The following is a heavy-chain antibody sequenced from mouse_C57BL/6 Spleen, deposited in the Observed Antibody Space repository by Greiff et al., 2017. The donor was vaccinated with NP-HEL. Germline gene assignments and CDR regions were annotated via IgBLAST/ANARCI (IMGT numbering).Heavy chain of an antibody. CDR1: GFTFNTYA. V-gene: IGHV10-3*01. CDR3: ERAISGYGYDETWFAY. CDR2: IRSKSSNYAT. J-gene: IGHJ3*01. Sequence: EVQLVESGGGLVQPKGSLKLSCAASGFTFNTYAMHWVRQAPGKGLEWVARIRSKSSNYATYYADSVKDRFTISRDDSQSMLYLQMNNLKTEDTAMYYCERAISGYGYDETWFAYWGQGTLVTVSA. D-gene: IGHD2-2*01.